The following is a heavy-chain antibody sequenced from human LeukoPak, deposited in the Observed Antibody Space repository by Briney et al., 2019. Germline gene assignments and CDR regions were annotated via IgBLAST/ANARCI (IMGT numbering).Heavy chain of an antibody. CDR1: GFTFSSYA. CDR2: ISGSGGST. D-gene: IGHD4-17*01. V-gene: IGHV3-23*01. Sequence: GGSLRLSCAASGFTFSSYAMSWVRQAPGKGLEWVSAISGSGGSTYYADSVKGRLTISRDNSKNTLYLQMNSLRAEDTAVYYCAKDLHPNGDLIPDAFDIWGQGTMVTVSS. J-gene: IGHJ3*02. CDR3: AKDLHPNGDLIPDAFDI.